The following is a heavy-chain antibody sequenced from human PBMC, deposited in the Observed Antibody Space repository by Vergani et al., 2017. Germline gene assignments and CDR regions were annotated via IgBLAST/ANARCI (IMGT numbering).Heavy chain of an antibody. V-gene: IGHV1-2*02. CDR3: ARGRMYYDILTGYPSDYYYYYMDV. Sequence: QVQLVQSGAEVKKPGASVKVSCKASGYTFTGYYMHWVRQAPGQGLEWMGWINPNSGGTNYAQKFQGRVTMTRDTSISTAYMELSRLRSDDTAVYYCARGRMYYDILTGYPSDYYYYYMDVWGKGTTVTVSS. D-gene: IGHD3-9*01. J-gene: IGHJ6*03. CDR2: INPNSGGT. CDR1: GYTFTGYY.